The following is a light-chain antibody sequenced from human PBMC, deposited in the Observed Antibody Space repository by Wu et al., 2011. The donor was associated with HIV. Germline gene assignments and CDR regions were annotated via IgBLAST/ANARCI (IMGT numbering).Light chain of an antibody. CDR2: GAS. J-gene: IGKJ2*01. Sequence: EIVLTQSPGTLSLSPGERATLSCRASQSISNFLVWYQQKPGQAPRLLISGASTRATGIPARFRGSGSGTEFTLTISSMQSEDCAVYYCQQYNKWPLLFGQGTKLEIK. CDR1: QSISNF. CDR3: QQYNKWPLL. V-gene: IGKV3-15*01.